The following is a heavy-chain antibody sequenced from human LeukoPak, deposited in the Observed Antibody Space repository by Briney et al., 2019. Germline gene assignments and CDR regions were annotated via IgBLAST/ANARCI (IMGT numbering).Heavy chain of an antibody. V-gene: IGHV4-34*01. CDR3: ARHERDVSLDHALDI. D-gene: IGHD5-24*01. CDR1: GGSFSGYY. CDR2: INHSGST. Sequence: PSETLSLTCAVYGGSFSGYYWSWIRQPPGKGLGWIGEINHSGSTNYNPSLKSRVTISVDTSKNLFSLKLRSVTAADTAVYYCARHERDVSLDHALDIWGQGTMVTVSS. J-gene: IGHJ3*02.